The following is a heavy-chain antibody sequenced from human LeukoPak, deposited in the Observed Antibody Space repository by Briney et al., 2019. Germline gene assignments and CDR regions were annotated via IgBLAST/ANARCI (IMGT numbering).Heavy chain of an antibody. J-gene: IGHJ6*02. CDR3: AVRYYYYGMDV. V-gene: IGHV3-74*01. CDR1: GFTFSSYW. Sequence: GGSLRLSCAASGFTFSSYWMHWVRQAPGKGLVWVSRINSDGSSTSYADSVKGRFTISRDNAKNTLYLQMNSLRAEDTAVYYCAVRYYYYGMDVWGQGTTVTVSS. D-gene: IGHD1-1*01. CDR2: INSDGSST.